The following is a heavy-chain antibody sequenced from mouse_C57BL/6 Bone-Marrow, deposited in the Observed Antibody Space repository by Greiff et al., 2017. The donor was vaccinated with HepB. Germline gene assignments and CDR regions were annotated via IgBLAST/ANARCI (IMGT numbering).Heavy chain of an antibody. J-gene: IGHJ3*01. CDR3: ARENFLAWFAY. CDR2: INPGSGGT. V-gene: IGHV1-54*01. Sequence: QVQLKQSGAELVRPGTSVKVSCKASGYAFTNYLIEWVKQRPGQGLEWIGVINPGSGGTNYNEKFKGKATLTADKSSSTAYMQLSSLTSEDSAVYVCARENFLAWFAYWGQGTLVTVSA. CDR1: GYAFTNYL.